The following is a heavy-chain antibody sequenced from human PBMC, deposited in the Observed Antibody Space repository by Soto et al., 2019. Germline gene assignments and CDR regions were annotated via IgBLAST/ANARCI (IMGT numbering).Heavy chain of an antibody. V-gene: IGHV1-69*08. J-gene: IGHJ6*03. CDR2: VIPIQGKA. CDR1: GDSLTSYI. Sequence: QVQLVQSGAEVKKPGSSVKVSCEASGDSLTSYIFTWVRQAPGQGLEWMGRVIPIQGKADYALKIQDRVTITAAKSKNTFYMELKSLSPEDTALYYCAKGLFFVDHASLYVWGKGTTVTVSS. CDR3: AKGLFFVDHASLYV. D-gene: IGHD2-21*01.